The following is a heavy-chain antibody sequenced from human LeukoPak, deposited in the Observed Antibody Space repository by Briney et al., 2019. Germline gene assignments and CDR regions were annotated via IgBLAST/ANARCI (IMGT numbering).Heavy chain of an antibody. CDR3: ATNYDILTGSPKDDAFDI. Sequence: GGSLRLSCAASGFTFSDYYMSWIPQAPGKGREWFSYISSSSSYTNYADSVKGRFTISRDNAKNSLYLQMNSLRAEDTAVYYCATNYDILTGSPKDDAFDIWGQGTMVTVSS. CDR2: ISSSSSYT. D-gene: IGHD3-9*01. CDR1: GFTFSDYY. V-gene: IGHV3-11*03. J-gene: IGHJ3*02.